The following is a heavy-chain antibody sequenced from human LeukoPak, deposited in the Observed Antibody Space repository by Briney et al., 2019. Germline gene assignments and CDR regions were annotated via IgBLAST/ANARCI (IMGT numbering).Heavy chain of an antibody. CDR1: GFTVSSNY. J-gene: IGHJ4*02. D-gene: IGHD1-26*01. Sequence: PGGSLRPSCAASGFTVSSNYMSWVRQAPGKGLEWVSVIYSGGSTYYADSVKGRFTISRDNSKNTLYLQMNSLRAEDTAVYYCARTLRGSSAPFDYWGQGTLVTVSS. CDR2: IYSGGST. V-gene: IGHV3-53*01. CDR3: ARTLRGSSAPFDY.